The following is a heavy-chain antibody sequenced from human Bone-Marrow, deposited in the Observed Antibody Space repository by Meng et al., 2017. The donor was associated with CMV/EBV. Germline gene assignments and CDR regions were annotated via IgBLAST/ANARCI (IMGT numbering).Heavy chain of an antibody. D-gene: IGHD6-19*01. CDR2: INPNDDT. V-gene: IGHV1-2*02. CDR1: GYTVTDYY. CDR3: ARSSGWSRFDY. J-gene: IGHJ4*02. Sequence: QVQVGQSGAEVKTPGASVKVSCKASGYTVTDYYIHWVRQAPGQWLEWMGWINPNDDTNYAQNFQGRVTMTRDMSINTVYMELSRLTSDDTAVYYCARSSGWSRFDYWGLGTLVTVSS.